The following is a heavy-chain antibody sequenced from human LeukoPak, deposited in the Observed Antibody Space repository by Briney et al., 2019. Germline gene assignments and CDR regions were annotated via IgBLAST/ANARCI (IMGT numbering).Heavy chain of an antibody. Sequence: PGGSLRLSCAASGFTFDDYAMHWVRQAPGKGLEWVSGISWNSGSIGYADSVKGRFTISRDNAKNSLYLQMNSLRAEDTALYYCARVGGTNYYYYGMDVWGQGTTVTVSS. CDR2: ISWNSGSI. CDR1: GFTFDDYA. J-gene: IGHJ6*02. CDR3: ARVGGTNYYYYGMDV. V-gene: IGHV3-9*01.